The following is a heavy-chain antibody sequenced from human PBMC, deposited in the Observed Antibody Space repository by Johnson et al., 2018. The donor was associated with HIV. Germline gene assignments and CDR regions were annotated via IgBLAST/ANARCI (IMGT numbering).Heavy chain of an antibody. CDR2: ITSKTDGGTI. CDR1: GFSFGDYY. D-gene: IGHD3-9*01. CDR3: ARGGYYDILTGYDALAAFDI. V-gene: IGHV3-15*01. J-gene: IGHJ3*02. Sequence: VQLVESGGGLVQPGGSLRLSCAASGFSFGDYYMSWIRQAPGKGLEWVGRITSKTDGGTIDYAAPVKGRFTISRDDSKNTRYLKMNSLKTEDTALYYCARGGYYDILTGYDALAAFDIWGQGTMVTVSS.